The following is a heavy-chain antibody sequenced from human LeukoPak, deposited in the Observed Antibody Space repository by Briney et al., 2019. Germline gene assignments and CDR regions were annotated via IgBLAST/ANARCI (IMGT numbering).Heavy chain of an antibody. CDR3: ARRGVYSGDPFDY. J-gene: IGHJ4*02. CDR2: IIPIFGTA. D-gene: IGHD1-26*01. V-gene: IGHV1-69*05. Sequence: GASVKVSCKASGGTFSSYAISWVRQAPGQGLEWMGGIIPIFGTANYAQKFRGRVTITTDESTSTAYMELSSLRSEDTAVYYCARRGVYSGDPFDYWGQGTLVTVSS. CDR1: GGTFSSYA.